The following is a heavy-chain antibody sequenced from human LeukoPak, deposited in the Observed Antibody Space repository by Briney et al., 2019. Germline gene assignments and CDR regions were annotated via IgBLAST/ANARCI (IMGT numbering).Heavy chain of an antibody. J-gene: IGHJ4*02. Sequence: PGGSLRLSCAGSGFPFSSYPISWVRQPPGKGLEWVSAITASGDSTYSADSVKGRFTISRDNSRNTLFLEMSSLRAEDTAVYYCAKHSSSWHYFDYWGQGTLVTVSS. CDR2: ITASGDST. V-gene: IGHV3-23*01. CDR1: GFPFSSYP. CDR3: AKHSSSWHYFDY. D-gene: IGHD6-13*01.